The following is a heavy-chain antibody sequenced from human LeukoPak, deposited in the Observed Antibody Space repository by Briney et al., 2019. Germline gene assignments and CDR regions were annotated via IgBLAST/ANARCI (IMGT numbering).Heavy chain of an antibody. Sequence: GGSLRLSCAASGFIFSSHAMSWVRQAPGKGLEWVSSISGSGGSTYYADSVKGRFTISRDNSKNTLYLQLNSLRAEDTAVYYCARDSASETPLDYWGQGTLVIVSS. J-gene: IGHJ4*02. D-gene: IGHD1-26*01. CDR1: GFIFSSHA. CDR2: ISGSGGST. V-gene: IGHV3-23*01. CDR3: ARDSASETPLDY.